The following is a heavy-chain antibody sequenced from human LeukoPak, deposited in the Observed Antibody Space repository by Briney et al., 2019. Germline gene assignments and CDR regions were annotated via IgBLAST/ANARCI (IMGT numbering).Heavy chain of an antibody. CDR2: IYSGGST. D-gene: IGHD5-18*01. Sequence: GGSLRLSCAASGFTVSSNYMSWVRQAPGKGLEWVSAIYSGGSTYYADSVKGRFTISRDNSKNTLYLQMNSLRAEDTAVYYCARGGSSYGYRPYYFDYWGQGTLVTVSS. CDR1: GFTVSSNY. J-gene: IGHJ4*02. CDR3: ARGGSSYGYRPYYFDY. V-gene: IGHV3-53*01.